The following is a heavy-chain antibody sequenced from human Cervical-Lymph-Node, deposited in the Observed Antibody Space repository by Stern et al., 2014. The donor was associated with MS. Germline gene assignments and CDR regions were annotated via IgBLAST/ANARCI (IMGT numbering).Heavy chain of an antibody. CDR2: ISYDGSNK. J-gene: IGHJ6*02. D-gene: IGHD2-21*01. CDR3: ERGLVGGLDV. CDR1: GFTFSNYD. Sequence: VQLVESGGGVVQPGRSLRLSCAASGFTFSNYDIHWVRQAPGKGLEWVAVISYDGSNKYYADSVKGRFTISRDNSENTVYLQMNSLRAEDTSVYYCERGLVGGLDVGGQGTTVTVSS. V-gene: IGHV3-30*01.